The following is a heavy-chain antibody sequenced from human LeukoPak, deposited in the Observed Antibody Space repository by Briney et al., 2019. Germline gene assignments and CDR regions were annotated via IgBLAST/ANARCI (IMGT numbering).Heavy chain of an antibody. J-gene: IGHJ4*02. CDR1: GFTFSSYG. D-gene: IGHD2-2*01. CDR3: AKDCYCSSTSCYCFDY. CDR2: ISYDGSNK. Sequence: GGSLRLSCAASGFTFSSYGMHWVRQAPGKGLEWVAVISYDGSNKYYADSVKGRFTISRDNSKNTLYLQMNSLGAEDTAVYYCAKDCYCSSTSCYCFDYWGQGTLVTVSS. V-gene: IGHV3-30*18.